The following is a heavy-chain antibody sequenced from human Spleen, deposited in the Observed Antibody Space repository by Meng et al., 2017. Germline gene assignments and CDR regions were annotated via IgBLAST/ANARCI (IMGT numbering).Heavy chain of an antibody. J-gene: IGHJ4*02. CDR1: GGSFSDYY. D-gene: IGHD4-11*01. CDR2: INHSGST. CDR3: AKGPTTMAHDFDY. Sequence: QVPLQEWGAGLLEPSETLSLTCVVSGGSFSDYYWSWIRSPPGKGLEWIGEINHSGSTNYNPSLESRATISVDTSQNNLSLKLSSVTAADSAVYYCAKGPTTMAHDFDYWGQGTLVTVSS. V-gene: IGHV4-34*01.